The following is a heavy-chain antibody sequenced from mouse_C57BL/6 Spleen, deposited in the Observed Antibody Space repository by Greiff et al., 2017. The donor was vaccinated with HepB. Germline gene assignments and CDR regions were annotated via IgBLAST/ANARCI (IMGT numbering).Heavy chain of an antibody. CDR1: GYTFTDYE. CDR3: TRRLWDGG. V-gene: IGHV1-15*01. J-gene: IGHJ2*01. Sequence: QVQLKESGAELVRPGASVTLSCKASGYTFTDYEMHWVKQTPVHGLEWIGAIDPETGGTAYNQKFKGKAILTADKSSSTAYMELRSLTSEDSAVYYCTRRLWDGGWGQGTTLTVSS. D-gene: IGHD4-1*01. CDR2: IDPETGGT.